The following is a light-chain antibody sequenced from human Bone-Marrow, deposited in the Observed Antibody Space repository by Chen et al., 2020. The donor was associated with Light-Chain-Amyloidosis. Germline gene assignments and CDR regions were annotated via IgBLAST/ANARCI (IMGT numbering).Light chain of an antibody. J-gene: IGLJ3*02. Sequence: SYVLTQPSSVSVAPGQTATIACGGNNIGSTSVHWYQPTPGQAPLLVVYDDSDRPSGIPERLSGCNSGNTATLTISRVEAGEEADYYCQVWDRSSDRPVFGGGTKLTVL. CDR3: QVWDRSSDRPV. CDR2: DDS. V-gene: IGLV3-21*02. CDR1: NIGSTS.